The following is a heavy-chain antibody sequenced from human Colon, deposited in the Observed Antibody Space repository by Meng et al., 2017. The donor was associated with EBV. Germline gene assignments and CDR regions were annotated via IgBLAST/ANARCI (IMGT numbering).Heavy chain of an antibody. V-gene: IGHV4-4*02. CDR3: ARGNAYNAPSFDY. J-gene: IGHJ4*02. D-gene: IGHD5-24*01. Sequence: QGQMQGSGPGLGAPSGTLSLTCAVSGASISSNNWWSWVRQPPGKGVEWIGEIYHGGNTNYNPSLKSRVTISVDRSNDQFSLSLSSVTAADTAVYYCARGNAYNAPSFDYWGQGTLVTVSS. CDR2: IYHGGNT. CDR1: GASISSNNW.